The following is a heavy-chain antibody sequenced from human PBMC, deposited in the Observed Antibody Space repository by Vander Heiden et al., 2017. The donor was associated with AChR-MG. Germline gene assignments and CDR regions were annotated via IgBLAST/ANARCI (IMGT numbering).Heavy chain of an antibody. J-gene: IGHJ4*02. CDR2: ISSSADAK. D-gene: IGHD3-9*01. Sequence: QVQLVESGGCLVKPGGSLRLSCAASGFTFSDYYMSWIRQAPGKGLEWVSYISSSADAKYNAKDSLYLQVDRLRAEDTAVYYCARGLGHYFDYWGQGALVTVSS. CDR3: ARGLGHYFDY. V-gene: IGHV3-11*01. CDR1: GFTFSDYY.